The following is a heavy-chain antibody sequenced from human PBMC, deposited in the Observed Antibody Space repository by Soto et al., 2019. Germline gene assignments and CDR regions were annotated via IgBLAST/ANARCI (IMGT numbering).Heavy chain of an antibody. Sequence: SGLTLVNPTQTLTLTCTFSGFSLSTSGVGVGWIRQPLGKALEWLALIYWNDDKRYSPSLKSRLTITKDTSKNQVVLTMTNMDPVDTATYYCAHSRVSSRWVWYGYYFDYWGQGTLVTVSS. J-gene: IGHJ4*02. V-gene: IGHV2-5*01. CDR1: GFSLSTSGVG. CDR2: IYWNDDK. CDR3: AHSRVSSRWVWYGYYFDY. D-gene: IGHD6-13*01.